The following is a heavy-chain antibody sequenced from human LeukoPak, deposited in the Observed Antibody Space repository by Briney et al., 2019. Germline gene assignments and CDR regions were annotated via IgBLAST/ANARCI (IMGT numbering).Heavy chain of an antibody. CDR2: IYYSGST. CDR3: ARSVPAALFDY. CDR1: GGSISSGGYY. J-gene: IGHJ4*02. D-gene: IGHD2-2*01. V-gene: IGHV4-31*03. Sequence: PSQTLSLTCTVSGGSISSGGYYWSSVRQHPGRGLEWIGYIYYSGSTYYNPSLKSRVTIAVDTSKNQFSLKLSSVTAADTAVYYCARSVPAALFDYWGQGTLVTVSS.